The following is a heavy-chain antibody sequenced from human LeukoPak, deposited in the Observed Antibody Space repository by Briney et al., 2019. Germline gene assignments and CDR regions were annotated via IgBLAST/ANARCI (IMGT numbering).Heavy chain of an antibody. Sequence: GGSLRLSCAASGFTFSKYWMLWVRQAPGKGLESVSRINADGTVTTYADSVKGRFTASRDNADNTMFLQMNSVRDEDTAVYYCATKQWLAPPPDSWGQGTPVTVSS. J-gene: IGHJ4*02. CDR2: INADGTVT. V-gene: IGHV3-74*01. CDR3: ATKQWLAPPPDS. CDR1: GFTFSKYW. D-gene: IGHD6-19*01.